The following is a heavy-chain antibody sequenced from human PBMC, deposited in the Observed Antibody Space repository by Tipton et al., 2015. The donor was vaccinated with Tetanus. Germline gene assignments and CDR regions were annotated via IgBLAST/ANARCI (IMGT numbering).Heavy chain of an antibody. V-gene: IGHV4-39*01. CDR1: GVSISGGTYY. J-gene: IGHJ5*02. D-gene: IGHD3-3*01. CDR3: AGHQSGYFTPFGT. CDR2: VYESGDT. Sequence: TLSLTCSVSGVSISGGTYYWGWIRQPPGKAPEWVGSVYESGDTYYMPSLKSRVTIPVDTSKNQFSLKLTSLTAADTAVYYCAGHQSGYFTPFGTWGQGTLVTVSS.